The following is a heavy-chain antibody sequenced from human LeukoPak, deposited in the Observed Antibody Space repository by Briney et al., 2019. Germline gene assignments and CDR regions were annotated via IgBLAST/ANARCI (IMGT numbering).Heavy chain of an antibody. V-gene: IGHV3-43D*03. J-gene: IGHJ4*02. Sequence: PGGSLRLSCAASGFTFDDYAMHWVRRAPGKGLECVSLISWDGDSTYYSDSVKGRFTISRDNNKNSLYLQMNSMRTEDTALYYCATAPYDNNGIFDYWGQGTLVTVSS. CDR1: GFTFDDYA. D-gene: IGHD3-22*01. CDR3: ATAPYDNNGIFDY. CDR2: ISWDGDST.